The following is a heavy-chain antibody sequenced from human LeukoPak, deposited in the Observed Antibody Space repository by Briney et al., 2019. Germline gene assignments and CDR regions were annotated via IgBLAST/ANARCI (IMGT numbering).Heavy chain of an antibody. J-gene: IGHJ4*02. D-gene: IGHD4-11*01. CDR1: GFTFSGFW. CDR3: ARRAGVTTTFAY. V-gene: IGHV3-7*05. Sequence: GGSLRLSCAASGFTFSGFWMSWVRQSPERGLEWVANIKQEGSEKYYVDSVKGRFAISRDNAKNSLYLQMNSLRAEDTAVYYCARRAGVTTTFAYWGQGTLVTVSS. CDR2: IKQEGSEK.